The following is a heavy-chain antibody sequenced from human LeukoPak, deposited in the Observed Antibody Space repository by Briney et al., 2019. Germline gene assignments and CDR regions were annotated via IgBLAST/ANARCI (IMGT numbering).Heavy chain of an antibody. CDR2: INPTVGGT. V-gene: IGHV1-46*01. D-gene: IGHD6-13*01. CDR1: GYTLTSYY. Sequence: ASVKVSCKASGYTLTSYYMHWVRQAPGQGLEWMGIINPTVGGTIYAQKFQGRVTMTRDMSTSTVYMELSSLRADDTAVYYCARYGFSSSWQGGWHAFDIWGQGTMVTVPS. CDR3: ARYGFSSSWQGGWHAFDI. J-gene: IGHJ3*02.